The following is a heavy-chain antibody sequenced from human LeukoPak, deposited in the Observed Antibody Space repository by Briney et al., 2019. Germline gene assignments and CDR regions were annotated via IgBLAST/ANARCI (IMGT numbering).Heavy chain of an antibody. CDR2: IYSSGTT. Sequence: SETLSLTCTVSGGSISSYYWSWIRQPPGKGLEWIGYIYSSGTTNYNPSLKSRVTISVDTSKNQFSLKLSSVTAADTAVYYCAREDYCSGGSCYSGYFQHWGQGTLVTVSS. D-gene: IGHD2-15*01. CDR1: GGSISSYY. J-gene: IGHJ1*01. CDR3: AREDYCSGGSCYSGYFQH. V-gene: IGHV4-59*01.